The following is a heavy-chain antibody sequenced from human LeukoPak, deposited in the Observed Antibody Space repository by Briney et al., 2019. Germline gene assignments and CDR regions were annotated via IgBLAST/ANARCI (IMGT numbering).Heavy chain of an antibody. V-gene: IGHV3-30-3*01. CDR2: ISYDGSNK. CDR3: ARGPPYGSRSDYFDY. J-gene: IGHJ4*02. D-gene: IGHD3-10*01. Sequence: GGSLRLSCAASGFTFSSYAMHWVRQAPGKGLEWVAVISYDGSNKYYADSVKGRFTISRDNSKNTLYLQMNSLRVEDTAVYCCARGPPYGSRSDYFDYWGQGTLVTVSS. CDR1: GFTFSSYA.